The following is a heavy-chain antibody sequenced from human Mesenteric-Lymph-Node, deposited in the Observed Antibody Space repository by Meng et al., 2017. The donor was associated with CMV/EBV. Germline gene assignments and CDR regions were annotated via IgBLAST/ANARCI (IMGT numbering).Heavy chain of an antibody. J-gene: IGHJ4*02. V-gene: IGHV3-53*01. CDR3: ARSTELRQLVGSFDY. CDR2: IYRGGET. D-gene: IGHD6-6*01. Sequence: GGSLRLSCEASGFTLSTNYMSWVRQAPGKGLEWVSVIYRGGETFYADSVKGRFTISRDNAKNSLHLQMNSLRAEDTAVYYCARSTELRQLVGSFDYWGQGTLVTVSS. CDR1: GFTLSTNY.